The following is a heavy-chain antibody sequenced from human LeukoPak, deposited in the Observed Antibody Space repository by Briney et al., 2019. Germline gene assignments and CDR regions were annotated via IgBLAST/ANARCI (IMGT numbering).Heavy chain of an antibody. CDR2: INHSGSI. CDR3: ASSALVVPAAMRWFDP. Sequence: PSETLSLTCAVYGGSFSGYYWSWIRQPPGKGLEWIGEINHSGSINCNPSLKSRVTISVDTSKNQFSLKLSSVTAADTAVYYCASSALVVPAAMRWFDPWGQGTLVTVSS. CDR1: GGSFSGYY. J-gene: IGHJ5*02. V-gene: IGHV4-34*01. D-gene: IGHD2-2*01.